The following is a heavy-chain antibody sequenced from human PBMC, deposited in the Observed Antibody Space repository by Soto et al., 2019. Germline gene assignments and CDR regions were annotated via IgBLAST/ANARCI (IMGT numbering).Heavy chain of an antibody. CDR3: ARDVASAAGISYYYYMDV. V-gene: IGHV1-8*01. Sequence: ASVKVSCKASGYTFTSYDINWVRQATGQGLEWMGWMNPNSGNTNYAQKFQGRVTMTRNTSISTAYMELSSLRSEDTAVYYCARDVASAAGISYYYYMDVWGKGTTVTVSS. D-gene: IGHD6-13*01. CDR2: MNPNSGNT. J-gene: IGHJ6*03. CDR1: GYTFTSYD.